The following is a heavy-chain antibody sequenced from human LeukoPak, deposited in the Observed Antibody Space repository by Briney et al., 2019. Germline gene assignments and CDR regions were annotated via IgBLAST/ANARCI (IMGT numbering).Heavy chain of an antibody. CDR3: ARDRAYTYGFAYYFAD. CDR1: GFTVSDNY. V-gene: IGHV3-66*01. CDR2: IHSGGST. J-gene: IGHJ4*02. D-gene: IGHD2-8*01. Sequence: GGSLRLSCTTSGFTVSDNYMSWVRQTPGKGLEWVSVIHSGGSTFYADSVKGRFTISRDSSKNTVYLQMTSLRGEDTAVYYCARDRAYTYGFAYYFADWGRGTLVTVSS.